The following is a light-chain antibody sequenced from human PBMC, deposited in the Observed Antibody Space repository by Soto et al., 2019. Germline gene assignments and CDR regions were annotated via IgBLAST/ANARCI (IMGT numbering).Light chain of an antibody. Sequence: DVLVTQSPLSLAVTLGQPASISCRSNQSLVHSDGIAYFSWFQQRPGRSPRRLIYKVSNRDSGVPARFSGSGSGTAFALKISRVEAEDVGVYYCMKGTHWPINFGQGTRLEIK. CDR1: QSLVHSDGIAY. J-gene: IGKJ5*01. CDR3: MKGTHWPIN. CDR2: KVS. V-gene: IGKV2-30*02.